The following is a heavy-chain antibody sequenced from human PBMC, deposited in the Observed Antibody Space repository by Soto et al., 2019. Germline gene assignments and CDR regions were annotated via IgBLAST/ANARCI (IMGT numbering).Heavy chain of an antibody. Sequence: SETLSLTCTVSGDSLSSGGHYWSWIRQHPGKGLEWIGHIYDSVSTYYSPSLRSRVTISADMSKNQFSLNLRSVTAADTAVYYCERVDQRGSFAILTDYWGQGTLVTVSS. CDR2: IYDSVST. D-gene: IGHD3-9*01. V-gene: IGHV4-31*03. J-gene: IGHJ4*02. CDR1: GDSLSSGGHY. CDR3: ERVDQRGSFAILTDY.